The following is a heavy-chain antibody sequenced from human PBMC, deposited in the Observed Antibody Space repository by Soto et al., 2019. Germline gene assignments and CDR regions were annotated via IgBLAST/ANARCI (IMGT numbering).Heavy chain of an antibody. Sequence: QVQLQESGPGLVKPSETLSLTCTVSGDSISSYYWSWIRQPPGKGLEWIGYIHYTGNTNHNPSLKSRVTISVDTSMNQFSLKFSAVTAADTAVYYCARDRTSVNWYFDLWGRGTLVSVSS. D-gene: IGHD2-2*01. J-gene: IGHJ2*01. V-gene: IGHV4-59*01. CDR3: ARDRTSVNWYFDL. CDR2: IHYTGNT. CDR1: GDSISSYY.